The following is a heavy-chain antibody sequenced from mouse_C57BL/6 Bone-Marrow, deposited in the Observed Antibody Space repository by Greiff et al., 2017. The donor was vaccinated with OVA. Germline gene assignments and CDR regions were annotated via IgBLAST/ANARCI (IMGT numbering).Heavy chain of an antibody. CDR1: DSEVFPIAY. CDR2: ILPSIGRT. J-gene: IGHJ3*01. V-gene: IGHV15-2*01. CDR3: ARGYDGYYWFAY. D-gene: IGHD2-3*01. Sequence: VQLQESGSELRNPGSSVKLSCKDFDSEVFPIAYMSWVRQKPGHGFEWIGGILPSIGRTIYGEKFEDKATLDADTLSNTAYLELNSLTSEDSAIYYCARGYDGYYWFAYWGQGTLVTVSA.